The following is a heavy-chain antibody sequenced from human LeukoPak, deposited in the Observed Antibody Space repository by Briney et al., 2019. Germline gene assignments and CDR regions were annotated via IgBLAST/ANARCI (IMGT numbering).Heavy chain of an antibody. J-gene: IGHJ4*02. V-gene: IGHV4-34*01. CDR1: GGSFSGYY. CDR2: INHSGGT. CDR3: ARWGTWIQLWSTDY. Sequence: NPSETLSLTCAVYGGSFSGYYWSWIRQPPGKGLEWIGEINHSGGTNYNPSLKSRVTISVDTSKNQFSLKLSSVTAADTAVYYCARWGTWIQLWSTDYWGQGTLVTVSS. D-gene: IGHD5-18*01.